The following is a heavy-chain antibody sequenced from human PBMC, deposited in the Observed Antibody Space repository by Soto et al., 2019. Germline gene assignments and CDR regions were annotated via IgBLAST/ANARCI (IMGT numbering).Heavy chain of an antibody. D-gene: IGHD6-13*01. J-gene: IGHJ4*02. CDR2: INHSGST. CDR1: GGSFSGYY. CDR3: ARLPGYSRHFDY. Sequence: PSETLSLTCAVYGGSFSGYYWSWIRQPPGKGLEWIGEINHSGSTNYNPSLKSRVTISVDTSKNQFSLKLSSVTAADTAVYYCARLPGYSRHFDYWGQGTLVTVS. V-gene: IGHV4-34*01.